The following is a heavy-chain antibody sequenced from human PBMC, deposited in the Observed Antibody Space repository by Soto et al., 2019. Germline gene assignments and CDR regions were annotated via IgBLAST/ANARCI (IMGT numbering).Heavy chain of an antibody. D-gene: IGHD3-16*01. CDR1: GFSLTTRGVG. Sequence: QITLKESGPPLVKPTQTLTLTCTFSGFSLTTRGVGVGWIRQPPGKALECLALIYWDDDKRYSPSLQSRLSITKDTSKNQVVLTMTNVDPVDTATYYCAHIPNYYQYDWFDPWGQGTLVPVSS. J-gene: IGHJ5*02. CDR3: AHIPNYYQYDWFDP. V-gene: IGHV2-5*02. CDR2: IYWDDDK.